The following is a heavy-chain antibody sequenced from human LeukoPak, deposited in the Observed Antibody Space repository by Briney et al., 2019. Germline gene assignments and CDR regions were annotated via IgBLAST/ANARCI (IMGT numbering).Heavy chain of an antibody. CDR1: GYTFTSYG. D-gene: IGHD3-22*01. Sequence: GASVKVSCKASGYTFTSYGISWVRQAPGQGLEWMGWISAYNGNTNYAQKLQGRVTMTTDTSTSAAYMELRSLRSDDTAVYYCARDQTRSGPYYYDSSGYTYWGQGTLVTVSS. V-gene: IGHV1-18*01. CDR3: ARDQTRSGPYYYDSSGYTY. CDR2: ISAYNGNT. J-gene: IGHJ4*02.